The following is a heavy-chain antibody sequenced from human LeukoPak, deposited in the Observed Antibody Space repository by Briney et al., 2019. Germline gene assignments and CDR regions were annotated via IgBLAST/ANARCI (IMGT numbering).Heavy chain of an antibody. V-gene: IGHV1-2*02. CDR3: ARAPRSTMVRGVIIKYWFDP. CDR1: GYTFTSYG. CDR2: INPNSGGT. Sequence: GASVKVSCKASGYTFTSYGISWVRQAPGQGLEWMGWINPNSGGTNYAQKFQGRVTMTRDTSISTAYMELSRLRSDDTAVYYCARAPRSTMVRGVIIKYWFDPWGQGTLVTVSS. J-gene: IGHJ5*02. D-gene: IGHD3-10*01.